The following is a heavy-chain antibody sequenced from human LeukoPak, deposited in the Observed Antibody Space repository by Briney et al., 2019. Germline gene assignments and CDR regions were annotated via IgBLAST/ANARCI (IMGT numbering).Heavy chain of an antibody. V-gene: IGHV1-18*01. CDR2: ISAYNGNT. Sequence: GAPVKVSCKASGGTFSSYAISWVRQAPGQGLEWMGWISAYNGNTNYAQKLQGRVTMTTDTSTSTAYMELRSLRSDDTAVYYCARIFLSVVAPKRWFDPWGQGTLVTVSS. CDR1: GGTFSSYA. CDR3: ARIFLSVVAPKRWFDP. D-gene: IGHD4-23*01. J-gene: IGHJ5*02.